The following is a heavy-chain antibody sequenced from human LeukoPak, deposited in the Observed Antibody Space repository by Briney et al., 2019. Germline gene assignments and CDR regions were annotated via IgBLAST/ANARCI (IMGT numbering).Heavy chain of an antibody. D-gene: IGHD2-2*01. J-gene: IGHJ6*02. CDR1: GFTFSSYG. V-gene: IGHV3-30*18. CDR3: AKDSLYCSSTSCYVRYGMDV. Sequence: PGRSLRLSCAASGFTFSSYGMHWVRQAPGKGLEWVAVISYDGSNKYYADSVKGRFTISRDNSKNTLYLQMNSLRAEDTAVYYCAKDSLYCSSTSCYVRYGMDVWGQGTTVTVSS. CDR2: ISYDGSNK.